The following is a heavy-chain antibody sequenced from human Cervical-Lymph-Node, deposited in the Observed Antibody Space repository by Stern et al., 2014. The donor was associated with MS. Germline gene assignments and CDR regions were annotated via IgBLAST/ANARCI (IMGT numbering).Heavy chain of an antibody. Sequence: VQLVESGAEIKKPGSSVRVSCKASGGSFRSDAVSWVRQAPGQGLEWMGGLAPIFGTTSYAQKFLGRVTITADGSSTTAYMGLSNLTSDDTAIYYCVKHLWFGEYPFDFWGQGTLITVAS. CDR3: VKHLWFGEYPFDF. D-gene: IGHD3-10*01. CDR2: LAPIFGTT. J-gene: IGHJ4*02. V-gene: IGHV1-69*01. CDR1: GGSFRSDA.